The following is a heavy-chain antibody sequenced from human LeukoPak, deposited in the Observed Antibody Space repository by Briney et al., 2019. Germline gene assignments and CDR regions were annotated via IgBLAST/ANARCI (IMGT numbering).Heavy chain of an antibody. D-gene: IGHD1-26*01. V-gene: IGHV3-30*02. J-gene: IGHJ4*02. CDR1: GFTFSSYD. Sequence: GGSLRLSCAASGFTFSSYDMHWVRQAPGKGLEWVAFIRYDGNNKYYADSVKGRFTSSRDNSKNTLYLQMNSLRAEDTAVYYCAKEIVGATVFDYWGQGTLVTVSS. CDR3: AKEIVGATVFDY. CDR2: IRYDGNNK.